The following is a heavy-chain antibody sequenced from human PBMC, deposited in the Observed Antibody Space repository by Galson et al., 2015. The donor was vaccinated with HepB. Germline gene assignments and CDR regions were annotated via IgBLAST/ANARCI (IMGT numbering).Heavy chain of an antibody. J-gene: IGHJ5*02. CDR1: GFRFSDYY. Sequence: SLRLSCAVSGFRFSDYYMSWIRQAPGKGLEWISYVSSSGSIIQYADSVKDRFTISRDNAKNSLYLQMNSLRAEDTAVYYCARHSRATEERFDHWGQGTPVTVSS. CDR2: VSSSGSII. D-gene: IGHD3-22*01. V-gene: IGHV3-11*01. CDR3: ARHSRATEERFDH.